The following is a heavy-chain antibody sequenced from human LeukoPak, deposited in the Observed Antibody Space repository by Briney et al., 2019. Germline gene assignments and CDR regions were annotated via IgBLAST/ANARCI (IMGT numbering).Heavy chain of an antibody. Sequence: SETLSLTCTVSGGSISSGGYYWSWIRQHPGKGLEWIGYIYYSGSTYYNPSLKSRVTISVDTSKIQFSLKLSSVTAADTAVYYCAREGNYYDSSGYSPLDYWGQGTLVTVSS. CDR2: IYYSGST. CDR1: GGSISSGGYY. V-gene: IGHV4-31*03. J-gene: IGHJ4*02. CDR3: AREGNYYDSSGYSPLDY. D-gene: IGHD3-22*01.